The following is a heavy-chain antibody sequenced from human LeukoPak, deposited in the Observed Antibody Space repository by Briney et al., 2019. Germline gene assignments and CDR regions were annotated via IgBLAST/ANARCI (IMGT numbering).Heavy chain of an antibody. Sequence: SETLSLTCAVYGGSFSGYYWSWIRQPPGKGLEWIGEIDHSGSTNYNPSLKSRVTISVDTSKNQFSLKLSSVTAADTAVYYCARVLTIFGVVITSRYFDYWGQGTLVTVSS. V-gene: IGHV4-34*01. CDR2: IDHSGST. D-gene: IGHD3-3*01. J-gene: IGHJ4*02. CDR1: GGSFSGYY. CDR3: ARVLTIFGVVITSRYFDY.